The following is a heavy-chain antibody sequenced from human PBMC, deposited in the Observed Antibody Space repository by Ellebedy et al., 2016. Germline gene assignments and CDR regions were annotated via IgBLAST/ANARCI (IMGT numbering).Heavy chain of an antibody. CDR3: ARGFGDYKNWFSP. D-gene: IGHD3-16*01. CDR2: KSYSGSI. Sequence: SETLSLXXDVSGVSVTSFYWSWIRQPPGKGLEWIGDKSYSGSIDYNPSLKSRVTTSLDMSKNHFSLRLTSVTAADTAMYYCARGFGDYKNWFSPWGQGTLVTVSS. CDR1: GVSVTSFY. J-gene: IGHJ5*02. V-gene: IGHV4-59*02.